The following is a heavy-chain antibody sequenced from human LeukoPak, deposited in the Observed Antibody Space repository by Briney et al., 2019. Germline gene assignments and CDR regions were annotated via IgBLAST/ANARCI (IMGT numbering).Heavy chain of an antibody. J-gene: IGHJ4*02. CDR1: GFTFSSYA. V-gene: IGHV3-23*01. D-gene: IGHD6-13*01. CDR3: AKDGGGSSSLSAAGTYFDY. Sequence: GGSLRLSCAASGFTFSSYAMSWVRQAPGKGLEWVSAISGSGGSTYYADSVKGRFTISRDNSKNTLYLQMNSLRAEDTAVYYCAKDGGGSSSLSAAGTYFDYWGQGTLVTVSS. CDR2: ISGSGGST.